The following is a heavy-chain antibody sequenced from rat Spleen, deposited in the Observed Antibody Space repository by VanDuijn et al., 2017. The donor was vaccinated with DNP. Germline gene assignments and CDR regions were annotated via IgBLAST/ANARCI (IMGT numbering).Heavy chain of an antibody. V-gene: IGHV5-31*01. CDR2: ITSSGGNT. Sequence: EVQLVESGGDLVQPGRSLKLSCVASGFTFSNYWMTWIRQVPGKGLEWVASITSSGGNTYYPDSMKGRFTISRDNARNTQYLQMDSLRSEETATYYWARQGPGKWVAYWGQGTLVTVSS. CDR1: GFTFSNYW. CDR3: ARQGPGKWVAY. D-gene: IGHD1-4*01. J-gene: IGHJ3*01.